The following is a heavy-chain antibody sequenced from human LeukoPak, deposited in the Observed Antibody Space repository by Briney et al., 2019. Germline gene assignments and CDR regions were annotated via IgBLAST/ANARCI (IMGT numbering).Heavy chain of an antibody. CDR1: GFTFSSYA. CDR3: AKRQAHYYYGMDV. CDR2: ISGRGGST. V-gene: IGHV3-23*01. Sequence: GGSLRLSCAASGFTFSSYAMSWVRQAPGKGLEWVSAISGRGGSTYYADSVKGRFTISRDNSKNTLYLQMNSLRAEDTAVYYCAKRQAHYYYGMDVWGQGTTVTVSS. J-gene: IGHJ6*02.